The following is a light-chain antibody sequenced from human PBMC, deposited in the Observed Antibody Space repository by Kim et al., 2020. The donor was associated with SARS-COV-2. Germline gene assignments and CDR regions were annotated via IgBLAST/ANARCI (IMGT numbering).Light chain of an antibody. Sequence: ASVGDRVTITCRASQDIRNDLGWYQQNPGRAPKRLIYGASSLQSGVPSRFSGSGSGTEFTLTISSVQPEVFATYFCLQHSTYPITFGQGTRLEIK. J-gene: IGKJ5*01. CDR1: QDIRND. V-gene: IGKV1-17*01. CDR2: GAS. CDR3: LQHSTYPIT.